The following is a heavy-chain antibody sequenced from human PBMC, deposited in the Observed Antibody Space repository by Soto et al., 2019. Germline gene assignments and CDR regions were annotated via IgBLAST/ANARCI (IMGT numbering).Heavy chain of an antibody. Sequence: GASVKVSCKASGGTFSSYAISWVRQAPGQGLEWMGGIIPIFGTANYAQKFQGRVTITADESTSTAYMELISLRYEDTAVYSCARDRRSEKGIAAGGPLLPWSRIDVWGKGTTVTVSS. V-gene: IGHV1-69*13. CDR1: GGTFSSYA. CDR2: IIPIFGTA. CDR3: ARDRRSEKGIAAGGPLLPWSRIDV. D-gene: IGHD6-13*01. J-gene: IGHJ6*04.